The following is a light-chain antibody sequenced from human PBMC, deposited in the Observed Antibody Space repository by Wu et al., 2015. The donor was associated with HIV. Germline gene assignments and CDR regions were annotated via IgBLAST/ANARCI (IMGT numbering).Light chain of an antibody. CDR1: QSVSTTY. CDR3: QXYDVSVRT. CDR2: AAS. Sequence: IVLTQSPGTLSLSPGESATLSCRASQSVSTTYLAWYQQKPGQAPRLLIYAASTRATGIPDRFSGSGSGSDFTLTISRLEPEDFAVYFCQXYDVSVRTFGLGTRLKSN. J-gene: IGKJ1*01. V-gene: IGKV3-20*01.